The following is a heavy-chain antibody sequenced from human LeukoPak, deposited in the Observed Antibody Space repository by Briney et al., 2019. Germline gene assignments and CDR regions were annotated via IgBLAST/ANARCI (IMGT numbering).Heavy chain of an antibody. J-gene: IGHJ4*02. D-gene: IGHD3-22*01. CDR2: INWNGGST. V-gene: IGHV3-20*04. CDR1: GFTFDSYG. CDR3: VRAPQTGYDDSSGYQLPDY. Sequence: GGSLRLSCAASGFTFDSYGMNWVRQAPGKGLEWVSGINWNGGSTGYADYVKGRFTISRDNSKNSLYLQMNSLRAEDTALYYCVRAPQTGYDDSSGYQLPDYWGQGTLVTVSS.